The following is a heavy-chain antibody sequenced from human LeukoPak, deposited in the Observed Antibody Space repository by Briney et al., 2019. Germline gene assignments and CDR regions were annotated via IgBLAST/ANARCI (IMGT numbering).Heavy chain of an antibody. CDR1: GFTFSSYA. J-gene: IGHJ4*02. Sequence: PGGSLSLSCAASGFTFSSYAMSWVRQAPGKGLEWVSAISGSGGSTYYADSVKGRFTISRDNSKNTLYLQMNSLRAEDTAVYYCAKDQDFGLLWFEISFDYWGQGTLVTVSS. V-gene: IGHV3-23*01. CDR2: ISGSGGST. D-gene: IGHD3-10*01. CDR3: AKDQDFGLLWFEISFDY.